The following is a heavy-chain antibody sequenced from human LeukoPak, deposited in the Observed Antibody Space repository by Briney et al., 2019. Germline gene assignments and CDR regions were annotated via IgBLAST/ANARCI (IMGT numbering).Heavy chain of an antibody. CDR1: GFTFSSYA. V-gene: IGHV3-30*04. J-gene: IGHJ5*02. CDR3: AREKLSSSWFDP. D-gene: IGHD6-19*01. CDR2: ISYDGSNN. Sequence: GGSLRLSCAASGFTFSSYAMPWVRQAPGKGLERVEVISYDGSNNYYADSVKGRFTVSRDNSKNTLYLQMNSLRAEDTAVYDCAREKLSSSWFDPWGQGTLVTVSS.